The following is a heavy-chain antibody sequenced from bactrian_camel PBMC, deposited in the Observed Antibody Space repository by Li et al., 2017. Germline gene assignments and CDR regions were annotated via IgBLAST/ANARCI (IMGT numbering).Heavy chain of an antibody. CDR1: GVATYERGC. CDR2: LGSDGVA. J-gene: IGHJ6*01. V-gene: IGHV3S55*01. D-gene: IGHD2*01. Sequence: HVQLVESGGGSVQAGESLTLSCAASGVATYERGCLGLFYQAPGKELEEIATLGSDGVANYSDPAKGRFTISHDDDENALYLQMESLKPDDTAMYYCAATGGPCSWLGTDYAFRGQGTQVTVS. CDR3: AATGGPCSWLGTDYAF.